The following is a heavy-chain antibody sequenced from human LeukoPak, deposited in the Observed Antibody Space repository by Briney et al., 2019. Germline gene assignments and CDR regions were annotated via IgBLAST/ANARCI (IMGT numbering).Heavy chain of an antibody. CDR3: ARVSSSGWYSN. V-gene: IGHV4-34*01. Sequence: SETLSLTCAVYGGFFSGYYWSWIRQPPGKGLEWIGEINHSGSTNYNPSHKSRVTISVDTSKNQFSLKLSSVTAADTAVYYCARVSSSGWYSNWGQGTLVTVSS. CDR2: INHSGST. CDR1: GGFFSGYY. D-gene: IGHD6-19*01. J-gene: IGHJ4*02.